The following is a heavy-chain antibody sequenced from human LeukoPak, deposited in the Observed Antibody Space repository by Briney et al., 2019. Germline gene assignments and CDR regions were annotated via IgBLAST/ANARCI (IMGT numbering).Heavy chain of an antibody. CDR1: GYSFTSYW. CDR2: IYPGDSDT. J-gene: IGHJ4*02. D-gene: IGHD2-2*01. CDR3: ARHTGYRVPAATVDY. V-gene: IGHV5-51*01. Sequence: GESLKISCKGSGYSFTSYWIGWVRQMPGKGLEWMGIIYPGDSDTRYSPSFQGQVTISADKSISTAYLQWSSLKASDTAMYYCARHTGYRVPAATVDYWGQGTLVTVSS.